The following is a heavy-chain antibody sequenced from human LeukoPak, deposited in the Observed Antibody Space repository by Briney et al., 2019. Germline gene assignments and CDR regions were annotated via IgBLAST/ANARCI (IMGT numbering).Heavy chain of an antibody. CDR2: IYTSGST. Sequence: NPSGTLSLTCTVSGGSISSGSYYWSWIRQPAGKGLEWIGRIYTSGSTNYNPSLKSRVTISVDTSKNQFSLKLSSVTAADTAVYYCARLIGHYYYYYMDVWGKGTTVTVSS. J-gene: IGHJ6*03. V-gene: IGHV4-61*02. CDR3: ARLIGHYYYYYMDV. D-gene: IGHD3-22*01. CDR1: GGSISSGSYY.